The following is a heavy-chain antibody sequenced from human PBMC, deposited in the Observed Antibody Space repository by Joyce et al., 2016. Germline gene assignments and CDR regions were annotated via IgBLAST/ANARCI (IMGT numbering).Heavy chain of an antibody. V-gene: IGHV1-69*01. CDR2: IIPLFCAP. J-gene: IGHJ4*02. D-gene: IGHD3-10*01. Sequence: QVHLVQSGAEVTRPGSSVKLSCKTSGGNFRSYALNWVRQAPGQGLEWMGGIIPLFCAPSYAQKFQGRITPTADDSTTTVYMQLGSLTSADTAVYYCARDQVRGSIDSAFEYWGQGALVTVSS. CDR1: GGNFRSYA. CDR3: ARDQVRGSIDSAFEY.